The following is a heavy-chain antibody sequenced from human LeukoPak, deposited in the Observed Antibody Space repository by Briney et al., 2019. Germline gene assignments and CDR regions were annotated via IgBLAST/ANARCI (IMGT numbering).Heavy chain of an antibody. CDR3: AHSGYYDSSGYYHYPIDY. J-gene: IGHJ4*02. CDR2: IYWNDDK. V-gene: IGHV2-5*01. Sequence: ESGPTLVNPTQTLTLTCTFSGSSLSTSGVGVGWIRQPPGKALEWLALIYWNDDKRYSPSLKSRLTITKDTSKNQVVLTMTNMDPVDTATYYCAHSGYYDSSGYYHYPIDYWGQGTLVTVSS. D-gene: IGHD3-22*01. CDR1: GSSLSTSGVG.